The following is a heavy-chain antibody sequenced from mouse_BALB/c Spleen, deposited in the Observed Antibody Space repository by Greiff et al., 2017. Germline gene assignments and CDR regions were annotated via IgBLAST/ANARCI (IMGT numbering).Heavy chain of an antibody. CDR1: GDSITSGY. V-gene: IGHV3-8*02. J-gene: IGHJ4*01. Sequence: DVQLQESGPSLVKPSQTLSFSCSVTGDSITSGYWNWIRKFPGNKLEYMGYISYSGSTYYNPSLKSRISITRDTSKNQYYLQLKSVTTDDTATYYCARQYDYGDAMDYWGQGTSVTVSS. D-gene: IGHD2-4*01. CDR2: ISYSGST. CDR3: ARQYDYGDAMDY.